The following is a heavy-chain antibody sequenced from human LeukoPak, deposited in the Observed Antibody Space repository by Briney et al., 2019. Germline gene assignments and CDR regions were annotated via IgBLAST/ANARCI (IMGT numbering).Heavy chain of an antibody. J-gene: IGHJ3*02. V-gene: IGHV4-61*02. Sequence: SETLSLTCTVSGGPITNLDYYWTLIRQPAGKRLEWIGRIYTSGGTNYNPSLKSRVTMSVDRSKNEISLHLASLTAADTALYYCAGRGSSSGTFDIWGPGTFVTVSS. D-gene: IGHD3-10*01. CDR3: AGRGSSSGTFDI. CDR1: GGPITNLDYY. CDR2: IYTSGGT.